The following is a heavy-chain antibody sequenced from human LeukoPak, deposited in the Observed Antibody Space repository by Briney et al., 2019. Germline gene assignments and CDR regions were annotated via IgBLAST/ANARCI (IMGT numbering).Heavy chain of an antibody. CDR3: TTWSHQFDY. CDR2: IQSKTDGGTT. CDR1: GFTFSDAW. Sequence: GGSLRLSCAASGFTFSDAWMTWVRQAPGKGLECVGFIQSKTDGGTTDSAAPVKGRFTVSRDDSKNTLYLQMNSLNSEDTAVYYCTTWSHQFDYWGQGTLVTVSS. V-gene: IGHV3-15*05. D-gene: IGHD2-15*01. J-gene: IGHJ4*02.